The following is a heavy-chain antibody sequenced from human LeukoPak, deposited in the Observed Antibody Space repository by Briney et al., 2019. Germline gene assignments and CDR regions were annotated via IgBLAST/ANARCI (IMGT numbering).Heavy chain of an antibody. Sequence: PSETLSLTCTVSRGSISSYYGSSIRQPPGKGLEWIWYIYTSGSTNYNPSLKSRVTIPLHTSKNQFSLKLSSVTAADTAVYYCARRTVTTALDYWGQGTLVTVSS. CDR2: IYTSGST. CDR3: ARRTVTTALDY. J-gene: IGHJ4*02. CDR1: RGSISSYY. D-gene: IGHD4-17*01. V-gene: IGHV4-4*09.